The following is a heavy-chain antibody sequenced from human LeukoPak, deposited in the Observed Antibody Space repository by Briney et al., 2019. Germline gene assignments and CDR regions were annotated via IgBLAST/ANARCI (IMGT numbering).Heavy chain of an antibody. D-gene: IGHD3-22*01. CDR2: IKQDGSEK. V-gene: IGHV3-7*03. Sequence: GGSLRLSCAASGFTFSSYWMSWVRQAPGKGLEWVANIKQDGSEKYYVDSVKGRFTISRDNAKNSLYLQMNNLRAEDTAVYYCAKDRLRDTSGSYPFDYWGQGTLVTVSS. CDR1: GFTFSSYW. CDR3: AKDRLRDTSGSYPFDY. J-gene: IGHJ4*02.